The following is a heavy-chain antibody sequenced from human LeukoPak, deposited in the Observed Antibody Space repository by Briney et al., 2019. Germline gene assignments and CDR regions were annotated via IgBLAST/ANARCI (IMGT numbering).Heavy chain of an antibody. CDR2: TSYSGNT. J-gene: IGHJ3*02. CDR1: GGSISSFY. V-gene: IGHV4-59*12. D-gene: IGHD7-27*01. CDR3: ARLRGDHWVDAFDI. Sequence: SETLSLTCSVSGGSISSFYCSWIRQPPGKGLEWIGYTSYSGNTNYNPSLKSRVIISVDKSKNLFSLKLTSVTAADTALYFCARLRGDHWVDAFDIWGQGTMVSVSS.